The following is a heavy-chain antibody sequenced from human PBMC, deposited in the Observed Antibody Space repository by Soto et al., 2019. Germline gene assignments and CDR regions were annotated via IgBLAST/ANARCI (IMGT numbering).Heavy chain of an antibody. J-gene: IGHJ6*02. D-gene: IGHD3-3*01. Sequence: GGSLRLSCAASGFTFSSYSMNWVRQAPGKGLEWVSYISSSSSTKYYADSVKGRFTISRDNAKNSLYLQMNSLRDEDTAVYYCARDQSTYYDFWSGYSWGGMDVWGQGTTVTVSS. CDR3: ARDQSTYYDFWSGYSWGGMDV. CDR1: GFTFSSYS. V-gene: IGHV3-48*02. CDR2: ISSSSSTK.